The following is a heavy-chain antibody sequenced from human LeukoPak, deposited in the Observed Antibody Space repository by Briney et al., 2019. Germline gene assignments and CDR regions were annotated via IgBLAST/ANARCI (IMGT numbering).Heavy chain of an antibody. V-gene: IGHV1-69*13. CDR3: ARVAEWDQNDY. J-gene: IGHJ4*02. CDR1: GGTFSTYA. CDR2: IIPIFGTA. D-gene: IGHD1-26*01. Sequence: ASVKVSCKASGGTFSTYAIDWVRQAPGQGLEWVGGIIPIFGTANYAQKFQGRVTITADESTSTAYMELSSLRSEDTAVYYCARVAEWDQNDYWGQGTLVTVSS.